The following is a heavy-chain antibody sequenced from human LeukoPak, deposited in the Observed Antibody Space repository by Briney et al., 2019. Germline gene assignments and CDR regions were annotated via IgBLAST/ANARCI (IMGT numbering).Heavy chain of an antibody. CDR2: IYRSGST. CDR1: GGSISSYY. Sequence: PSETLSLTCTVSGGSISSYYWSWIRQAAGKGPEWIGRIYRSGSTDYSPSLKSRVTMSVDTSKNQFSLKLRSVTAADTDVYYCTRDTQVTTNDAFDIWGQGTMVTVSS. D-gene: IGHD2-21*02. J-gene: IGHJ3*02. V-gene: IGHV4-4*07. CDR3: TRDTQVTTNDAFDI.